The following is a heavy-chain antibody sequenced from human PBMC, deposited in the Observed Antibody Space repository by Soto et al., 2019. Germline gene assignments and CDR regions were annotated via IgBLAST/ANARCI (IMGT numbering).Heavy chain of an antibody. V-gene: IGHV3-9*01. CDR2: ISWNSGTI. D-gene: IGHD6-13*01. J-gene: IGHJ3*02. Sequence: TGGSLRLSCAASGFTFDDHAMHWVRQGPGKGLEWVSGISWNSGTIVYADSVKGRFTISRDNAKNSLYLQMNSLRAEDTAVYYCARVRAKIAAAEGAFDIWGQGTMVTVSS. CDR1: GFTFDDHA. CDR3: ARVRAKIAAAEGAFDI.